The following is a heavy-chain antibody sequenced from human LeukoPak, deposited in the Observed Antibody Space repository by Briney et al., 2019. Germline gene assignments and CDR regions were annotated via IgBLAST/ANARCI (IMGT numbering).Heavy chain of an antibody. V-gene: IGHV3-74*01. J-gene: IGHJ6*02. CDR1: GFTFSSYW. Sequence: GGSLRLSCAASGFTFSSYWMHWVRQAPGKGLVWVSRINSDGSSTSYADSVKGRFTSSRDNAKNTLYLQMNSLRAEDTAVYYCASIGFSRDYAAYYGMDVWGQGTTVTVSS. CDR3: ASIGFSRDYAAYYGMDV. D-gene: IGHD4-17*01. CDR2: INSDGSST.